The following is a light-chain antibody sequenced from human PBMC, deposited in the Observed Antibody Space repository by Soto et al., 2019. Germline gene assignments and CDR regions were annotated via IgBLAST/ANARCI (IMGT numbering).Light chain of an antibody. CDR3: QQYGRSSLT. J-gene: IGKJ3*01. V-gene: IGKV3-20*01. CDR2: GAS. CDR1: QSVSSY. Sequence: EIVLTQSPATLALSPGERATLSCRASQSVSSYLAWYQQKPGQAPRLLIYGASSRASGIPDRFSGSGSGTDFALTISRLDPEDFAVYYCQQYGRSSLTFGPGTKVDIK.